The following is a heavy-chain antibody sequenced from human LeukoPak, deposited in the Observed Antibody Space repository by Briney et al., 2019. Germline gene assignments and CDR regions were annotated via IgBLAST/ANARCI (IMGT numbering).Heavy chain of an antibody. J-gene: IGHJ5*02. Sequence: ASVKVSCKASGGTFSSYAISWVRQAPGQGLEWMGWINPNSGGTNYAQKFQGRVTMTRDTSISTAYMELSRLRSDDTAVYYCARARIAAAGTNWFDPWGQGTLVTVSS. CDR2: INPNSGGT. V-gene: IGHV1-2*02. CDR1: GGTFSSYA. D-gene: IGHD6-13*01. CDR3: ARARIAAAGTNWFDP.